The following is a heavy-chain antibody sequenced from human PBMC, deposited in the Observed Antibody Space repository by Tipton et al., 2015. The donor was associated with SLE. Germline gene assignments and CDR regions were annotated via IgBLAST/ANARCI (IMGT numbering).Heavy chain of an antibody. J-gene: IGHJ3*02. Sequence: TLSLTCTVSGGSISSYYWSWIRQPPGKGLEWIGYIYTSGSTHYNPSLKSRVTISVDTSKNQFSLKLSSVTAADTAVYYCARDELPPGAFDIWGQGTMVTVSS. CDR1: GGSISSYY. CDR2: IYTSGST. CDR3: ARDELPPGAFDI. D-gene: IGHD2-15*01. V-gene: IGHV4-59*01.